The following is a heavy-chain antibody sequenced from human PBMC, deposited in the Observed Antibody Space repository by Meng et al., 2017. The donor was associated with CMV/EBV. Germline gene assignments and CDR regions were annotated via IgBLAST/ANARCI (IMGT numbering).Heavy chain of an antibody. CDR3: ARIGSGSYSWDY. J-gene: IGHJ4*02. Sequence: EVAVVVFGGGLVQPGGSLTPSVAASGFTVSSTYMSWVRQAPGKGLEWVSVIYSGGSTYYADSVKGRFTISRDNSKNTLYLQMNSLRAEDTAVYYCARIGSGSYSWDYWGQGTLVTVSS. CDR1: GFTVSSTY. V-gene: IGHV3-66*01. CDR2: IYSGGST. D-gene: IGHD1-26*01.